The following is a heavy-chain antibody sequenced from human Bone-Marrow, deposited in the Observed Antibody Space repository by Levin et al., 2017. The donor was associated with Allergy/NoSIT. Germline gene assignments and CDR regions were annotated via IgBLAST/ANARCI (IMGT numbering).Heavy chain of an antibody. CDR2: IDPNSGDT. D-gene: IGHD3-16*01. Sequence: GASVKVSCKASGYKFNDCYIYWVRQAPGQGLEWMGWIDPNSGDTKYAQRFQGRVSMTRDTSISTAYMEVRSLRSDDTAVYYCARARTEGDDEMDYWGQGTLVTVSS. V-gene: IGHV1-2*02. CDR3: ARARTEGDDEMDY. CDR1: GYKFNDCY. J-gene: IGHJ4*02.